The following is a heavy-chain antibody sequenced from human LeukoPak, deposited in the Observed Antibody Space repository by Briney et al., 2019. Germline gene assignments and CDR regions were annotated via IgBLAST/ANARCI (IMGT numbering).Heavy chain of an antibody. J-gene: IGHJ4*02. CDR3: AKVLYNWNYGGYFDY. Sequence: PGGSLRLSCAASGFTFSSYWMSWVRQAPGKGLEWVSAISGSGGSTYYADSVKGRFTISRDNSKNTLYLQMNSLRAEDTAVYYCAKVLYNWNYGGYFDYWGQGTLVTVSS. CDR2: ISGSGGST. V-gene: IGHV3-23*01. D-gene: IGHD1-7*01. CDR1: GFTFSSYW.